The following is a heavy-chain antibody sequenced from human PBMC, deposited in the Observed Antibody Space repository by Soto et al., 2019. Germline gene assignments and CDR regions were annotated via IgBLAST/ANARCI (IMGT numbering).Heavy chain of an antibody. D-gene: IGHD1-26*01. V-gene: IGHV4-59*01. CDR2: IYHSGTT. Sequence: QVQLQESGPGLVKPSETLSLTCTVSGASISNYYWSWIRQPPGKGLEWIGYIYHSGTTNYNPSLTSRVTISLDTSRTQFSLKLSSVTAAETAVYYCARYSGSYSYNWFDPWGQGTLVTVSS. J-gene: IGHJ5*02. CDR1: GASISNYY. CDR3: ARYSGSYSYNWFDP.